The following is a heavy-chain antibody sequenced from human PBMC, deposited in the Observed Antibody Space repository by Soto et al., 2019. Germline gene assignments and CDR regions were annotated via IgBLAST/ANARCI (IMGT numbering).Heavy chain of an antibody. J-gene: IGHJ5*01. CDR1: GFTFSNHG. Sequence: HPGGSLRLSCEASGFTFSNHGIHWIRQAPGKGLDWVADISYDGNEKFYADSVKGRFTISRDNYRNTVYLQMNGLRTEDTAFYYCVIGEGRNGHDTLFDYWGHGSLVTVSS. CDR3: VIGEGRNGHDTLFDY. CDR2: ISYDGNEK. V-gene: IGHV3-30*03. D-gene: IGHD3-10*01.